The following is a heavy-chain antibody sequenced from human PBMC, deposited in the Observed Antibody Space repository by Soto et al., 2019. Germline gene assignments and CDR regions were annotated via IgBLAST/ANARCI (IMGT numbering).Heavy chain of an antibody. CDR1: GGTFSSYA. CDR2: IIPIFGTA. V-gene: IGHV1-69*01. J-gene: IGHJ6*02. D-gene: IGHD3-3*01. CDR3: ARVGITIFGVVIVYYYGMDV. Sequence: QVQLVQSGAEVKKPGSSVKVSCKASGGTFSSYAISWVRQAPGHGLEWMGGIIPIFGTANYAQKFQGRVTITADESTSTAYMELSSLRSEDTAVYYCARVGITIFGVVIVYYYGMDVWGQGTTVTVSS.